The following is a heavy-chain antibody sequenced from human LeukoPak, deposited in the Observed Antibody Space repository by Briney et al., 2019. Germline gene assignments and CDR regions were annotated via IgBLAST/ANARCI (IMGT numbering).Heavy chain of an antibody. CDR2: IIPIFGTA. D-gene: IGHD3-3*01. J-gene: IGHJ4*02. Sequence: ASVKVSCKASVGTLSSYAISWVRQAPGQGLEWVGGIIPIFGTANYAQKFQGRVTITADESTSTAYMELSSLRSEDTAVYYCARAEGFWSGYYWGYWGQGTLVTVSS. CDR1: VGTLSSYA. V-gene: IGHV1-69*01. CDR3: ARAEGFWSGYYWGY.